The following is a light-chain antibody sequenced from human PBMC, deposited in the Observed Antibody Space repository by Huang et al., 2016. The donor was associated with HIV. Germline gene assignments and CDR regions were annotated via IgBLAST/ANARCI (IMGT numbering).Light chain of an antibody. CDR3: QQLHTYPIT. Sequence: AVQLTQSPSSLSASVGDTVIISCRASQDIGTSLAWSQQRQGRAPKLLISAASTLQTGVPSRCSGGSAGTYFTLFISNRQPEDFATYYCQQLHTYPITFGQGTRLDMK. CDR1: QDIGTS. J-gene: IGKJ5*01. V-gene: IGKV1-13*02. CDR2: AAS.